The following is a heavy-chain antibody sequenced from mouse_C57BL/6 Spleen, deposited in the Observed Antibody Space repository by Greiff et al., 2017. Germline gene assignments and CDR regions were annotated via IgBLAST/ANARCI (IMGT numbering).Heavy chain of an antibody. V-gene: IGHV1-82*01. CDR3: ARSRDITTVVFDY. CDR2: IYPGDGDT. J-gene: IGHJ2*01. CDR1: GYAFSSSW. Sequence: VKLQESGPELVKPGASVKISCKASGYAFSSSWMNWVKQRPGKGLEWIGRIYPGDGDTNYNGKFKGKATLTADKSSSTAYMQLSSLTSEDSAVYFCARSRDITTVVFDYWGQGTTLTVSS. D-gene: IGHD1-1*01.